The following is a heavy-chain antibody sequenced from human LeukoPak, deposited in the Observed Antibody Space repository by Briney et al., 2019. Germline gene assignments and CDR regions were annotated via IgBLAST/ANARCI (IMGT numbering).Heavy chain of an antibody. Sequence: SETLSLTCTVSGGSISSYYWSWIRQPAGKGLEWIGRIYTSGSTNYNPSLKSRVTISVDTSKNQFSLKLSSVTAADTAVYYCAREFGTYYYGSGSAYFDYWGQGTLVTVSS. CDR3: AREFGTYYYGSGSAYFDY. V-gene: IGHV4-4*07. CDR2: IYTSGST. D-gene: IGHD3-10*01. CDR1: GGSISSYY. J-gene: IGHJ4*02.